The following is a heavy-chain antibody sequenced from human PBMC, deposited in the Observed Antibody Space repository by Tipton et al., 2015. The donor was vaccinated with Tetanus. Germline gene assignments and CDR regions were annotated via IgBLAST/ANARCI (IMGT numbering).Heavy chain of an antibody. CDR3: ASGSALDY. V-gene: IGHV3-21*01. D-gene: IGHD6-25*01. CDR1: GFTFSNYK. CDR2: ISSTSTYI. J-gene: IGHJ4*02. Sequence: SLRLSCVVSGFTFSNYKMNWVRQAPGKGLEWVSSISSTSTYIDYADSLKGRFTVSRDNGKSSLYLQMNSLRAEDTAVYFCASGSALDYWGPGTLVTVSS.